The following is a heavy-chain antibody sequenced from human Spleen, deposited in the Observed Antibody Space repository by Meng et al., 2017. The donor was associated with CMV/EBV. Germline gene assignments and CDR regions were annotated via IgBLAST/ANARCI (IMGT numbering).Heavy chain of an antibody. Sequence: SFSSSSLLWVRQAPRPGLEWMGGSTTAFATADYAQKFRDRVTITTDDSATTAYMEMSSLGSEDTAVYFCARGPSITVGGVIIWPLEDWGQGTLVTVSS. D-gene: IGHD3-16*02. V-gene: IGHV1-69*05. CDR1: SFSSSS. CDR3: ARGPSITVGGVIIWPLED. J-gene: IGHJ4*02. CDR2: STTAFATA.